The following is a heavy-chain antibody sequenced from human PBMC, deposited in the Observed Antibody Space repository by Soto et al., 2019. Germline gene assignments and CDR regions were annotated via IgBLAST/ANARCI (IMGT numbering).Heavy chain of an antibody. CDR2: IYYSGST. D-gene: IGHD3-3*01. Sequence: QLQLQESGPGLVKPSETLSLTCTVSGGSISSSSYYWGWIRQPPGKGLEWIGSIYYSGSTYYNPSLKSRVTISVDTSKNQFSLKLSSVTAADTAVYYCARIPYDFWSGYKPELFDYWGQGTLVTVSS. V-gene: IGHV4-39*01. CDR1: GGSISSSSYY. J-gene: IGHJ4*02. CDR3: ARIPYDFWSGYKPELFDY.